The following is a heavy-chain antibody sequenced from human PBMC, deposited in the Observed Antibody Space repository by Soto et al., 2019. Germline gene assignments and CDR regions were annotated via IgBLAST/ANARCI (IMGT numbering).Heavy chain of an antibody. J-gene: IGHJ6*03. CDR1: GGSFSGYY. CDR3: ARSHTANYYYYYMDV. CDR2: INHSGST. Sequence: QVQLQQWGAGLLKPSETLSLTCAVYGGSFSGYYWSWLRQPPGKGLEWIGEINHSGSTNYNPSLKSRVTISVDTSKNQFSLKLSSVTAADTAVYYCARSHTANYYYYYMDVWGKGTTVTVSS. V-gene: IGHV4-34*01. D-gene: IGHD2-21*02.